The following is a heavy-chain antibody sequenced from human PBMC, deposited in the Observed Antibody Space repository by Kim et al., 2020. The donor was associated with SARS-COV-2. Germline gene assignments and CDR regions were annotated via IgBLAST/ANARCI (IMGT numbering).Heavy chain of an antibody. CDR3: ARVGVRGMDAFDI. V-gene: IGHV3-21*01. Sequence: GGSLRLSCAASGFTFSTYSMNWVRQAPGKGLDWVSSISSSSSYIYYADSVKGRFTISRDNAKNSLYLQMNRLRAEDTAVYYCARVGVRGMDAFDIWGQGTMVTVSS. CDR1: GFTFSTYS. CDR2: ISSSSSYI. J-gene: IGHJ3*02. D-gene: IGHD3-10*01.